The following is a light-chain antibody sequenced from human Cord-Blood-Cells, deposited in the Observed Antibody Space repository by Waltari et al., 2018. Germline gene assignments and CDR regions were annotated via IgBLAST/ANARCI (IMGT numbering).Light chain of an antibody. CDR2: EVS. V-gene: IGLV2-8*01. CDR3: SSYAGSNNLV. CDR1: SSDVGGYNY. J-gene: IGLJ3*02. Sequence: QSALTQPPSASGSPGQSVTISCTGTSSDVGGYNYFSWYQQHPGKAPKLMIYEVSKRPSGVTDRFSGSKSGNTASLTVSGLQAEDEADYYCSSYAGSNNLVFGGGTKLTVL.